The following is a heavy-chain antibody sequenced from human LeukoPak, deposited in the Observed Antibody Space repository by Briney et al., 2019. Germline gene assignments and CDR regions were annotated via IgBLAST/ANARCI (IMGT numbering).Heavy chain of an antibody. J-gene: IGHJ4*02. Sequence: GGSLRLSCAASGFTFRNDWMTWGREAPGKGLEWVANIKQDGSEKYSVDSVKGRFTISRDNARNSLYLQMNSLRAEDTALYYCAREDQPRGTFDYWGQGILVTVSS. CDR2: IKQDGSEK. CDR3: AREDQPRGTFDY. D-gene: IGHD2-15*01. V-gene: IGHV3-7*05. CDR1: GFTFRNDW.